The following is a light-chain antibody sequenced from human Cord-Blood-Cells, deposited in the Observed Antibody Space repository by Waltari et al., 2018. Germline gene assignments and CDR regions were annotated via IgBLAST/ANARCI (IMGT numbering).Light chain of an antibody. CDR2: GAS. J-gene: IGKJ3*01. CDR3: QQYGSSPLFT. CDR1: QSVSSSS. V-gene: IGKV3-20*01. Sequence: EIVLTQSPGTLSLSPGERATLSCRASQSVSSSSLAWYQQKPGPAPRLLIYGASSRATGIPDRFSGSGSGTDFTLTISRLEPEDFAVYYCQQYGSSPLFTFGPGTKVDIK.